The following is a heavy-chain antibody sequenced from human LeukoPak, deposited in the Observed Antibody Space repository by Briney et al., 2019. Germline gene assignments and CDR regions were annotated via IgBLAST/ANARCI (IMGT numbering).Heavy chain of an antibody. CDR3: ARAKGDFWSGYYPRINWFDP. J-gene: IGHJ5*02. V-gene: IGHV4-34*01. CDR1: GGSFSGYY. CDR2: INHSGST. D-gene: IGHD3-3*01. Sequence: SETLSLTCAVYGGSFSGYYWSWIRQPPGKGLEWIGEINHSGSTNYNPSLKSRVTISVDTSKNQFSLKLSSVTAADTAVYYCARAKGDFWSGYYPRINWFDPWGQGTLVTVSS.